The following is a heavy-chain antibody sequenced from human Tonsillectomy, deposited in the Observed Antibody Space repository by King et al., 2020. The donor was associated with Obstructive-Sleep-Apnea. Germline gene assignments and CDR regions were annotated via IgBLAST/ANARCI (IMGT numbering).Heavy chain of an antibody. D-gene: IGHD3-16*01. CDR2: ISGSGGST. V-gene: IGHV3-23*04. J-gene: IGHJ3*02. Sequence: VQLVESGGGLVQPGGSLRLSCAASGFTFSSYAVSWVRQAPGKGLEWVTGISGSGGSTYYADSVKGGFTISRDNSKNTLGRQMNSLRAEDTAVYYCANSRDNYVGAFDIWGQGTMVTVSS. CDR1: GFTFSSYA. CDR3: ANSRDNYVGAFDI.